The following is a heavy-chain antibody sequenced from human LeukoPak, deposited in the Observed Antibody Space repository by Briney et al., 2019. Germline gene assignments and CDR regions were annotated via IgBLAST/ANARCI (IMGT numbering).Heavy chain of an antibody. CDR2: FDPEDGET. CDR1: GYTFTGHY. D-gene: IGHD4-17*01. J-gene: IGHJ4*02. V-gene: IGHV1-24*01. Sequence: ASVKASCKASGYTFTGHYMHWVRQAPGKGLEWMGGFDPEDGETIYAQKFQGRVTMTEDTSTDTAYMELSSLRSEDTAVYYCATAPYGDYRWLDYWGQGTLVTVSS. CDR3: ATAPYGDYRWLDY.